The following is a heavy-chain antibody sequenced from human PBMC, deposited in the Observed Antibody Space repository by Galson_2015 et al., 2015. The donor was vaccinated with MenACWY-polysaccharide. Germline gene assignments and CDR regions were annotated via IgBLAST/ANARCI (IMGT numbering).Heavy chain of an antibody. Sequence: FLRLSCAASGFTFSSYWMTWVRQAPGKGLEWVANIKQDGSEKYYVDSVKGRFTISRDNAKNSLYLQMNSLRAEDTAVYYCARDPKSRDGYNYPYYYGMDVWGQGTTVTVSS. J-gene: IGHJ6*02. V-gene: IGHV3-7*01. CDR1: GFTFSSYW. CDR2: IKQDGSEK. D-gene: IGHD5-24*01. CDR3: ARDPKSRDGYNYPYYYGMDV.